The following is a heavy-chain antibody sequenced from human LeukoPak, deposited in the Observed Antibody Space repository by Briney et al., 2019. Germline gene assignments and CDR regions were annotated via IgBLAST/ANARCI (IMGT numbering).Heavy chain of an antibody. CDR2: IYDDRST. CDR3: ARDSAFSSYSY. J-gene: IGHJ4*02. CDR1: GFTVSSSY. V-gene: IGHV3-53*01. Sequence: PGGSLRLSCTAAGFTVSSSYMSWVRQAPGKGLEWVSIIYDDRSTYYAASVKGRFTISRDGSKNTLLLQMDSLRTEDTAIYYCARDSAFSSYSYWGQGALVTVSS. D-gene: IGHD2-21*01.